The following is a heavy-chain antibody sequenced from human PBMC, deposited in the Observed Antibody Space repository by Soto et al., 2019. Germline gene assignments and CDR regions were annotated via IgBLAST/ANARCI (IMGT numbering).Heavy chain of an antibody. CDR2: ISAYNGNT. V-gene: IGHV1-18*01. D-gene: IGHD3-3*01. Sequence: ASVKVSCKASGYTFTSYGISWVRQAPGQGLEWMGWISAYNGNTNYAQKLQGRVTMTTDTSTSTAYMELRSLRSDETAVYYCARDSITIFGVVITGYYYYGMQVWGQGTTVTVSS. J-gene: IGHJ6*01. CDR1: GYTFTSYG. CDR3: ARDSITIFGVVITGYYYYGMQV.